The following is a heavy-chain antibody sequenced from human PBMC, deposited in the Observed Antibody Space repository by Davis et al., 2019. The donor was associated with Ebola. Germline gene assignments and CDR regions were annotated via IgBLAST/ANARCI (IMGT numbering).Heavy chain of an antibody. J-gene: IGHJ4*02. Sequence: GESLKISCKGSGYSFTSYWLGWVRQMPGKGLEWMGIIYPGDSDTRYGPSFQGQVTISADKSISTAYLQWSSLKASETAMYFCARAYRSGWSLGLGGYWGQGTLVSVSS. CDR1: GYSFTSYW. V-gene: IGHV5-51*01. CDR2: IYPGDSDT. D-gene: IGHD6-19*01. CDR3: ARAYRSGWSLGLGGY.